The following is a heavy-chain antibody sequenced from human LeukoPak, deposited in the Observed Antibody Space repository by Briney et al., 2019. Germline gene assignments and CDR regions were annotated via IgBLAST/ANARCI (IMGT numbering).Heavy chain of an antibody. D-gene: IGHD6-19*01. V-gene: IGHV4-61*01. J-gene: IGHJ5*01. CDR3: ARDRRAYSSGWYEGYNWFDP. CDR2: IYYSGST. Sequence: NPSETLSLTCTVSGGSVSSGSYYWSWIRQPPGKGLEWIGYIYYSGSTNYNPSLKSRVTISVDTSKNQFSLKLSSVTAADTAVYYCARDRRAYSSGWYEGYNWFDPWGQGTLVTVSS. CDR1: GGSVSSGSYY.